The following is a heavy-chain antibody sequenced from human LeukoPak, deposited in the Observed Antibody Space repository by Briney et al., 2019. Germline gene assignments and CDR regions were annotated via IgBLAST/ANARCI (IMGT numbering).Heavy chain of an antibody. CDR1: GGTLNSFY. V-gene: IGHV4-59*08. Sequence: SETLSLTCSVSGGTLNSFYWSWIRQPPGKGLEYIGYVYYTGSTKYKPSLRSRVTISADTSNNQFSLDLSSVTAADTAVYYCARWNAVTTSLDYWGQGILVAVSS. D-gene: IGHD4-17*01. CDR3: ARWNAVTTSLDY. CDR2: VYYTGST. J-gene: IGHJ4*02.